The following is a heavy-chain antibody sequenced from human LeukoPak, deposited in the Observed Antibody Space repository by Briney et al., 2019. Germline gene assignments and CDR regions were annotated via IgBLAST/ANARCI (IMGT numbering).Heavy chain of an antibody. CDR3: ARGDYYDSRGPEDAFDI. CDR1: GGSISSSSYC. J-gene: IGHJ3*02. V-gene: IGHV4-30-4*01. D-gene: IGHD3-22*01. Sequence: SETLSLTCTVSGGSISSSSYCWSWIRQPPGKGLEWIGYIYYSGSTYYNPSLKSRVTISVDTSKNQFSLKLSSVTAADTAVYYCARGDYYDSRGPEDAFDIWGQGTMVTVSS. CDR2: IYYSGST.